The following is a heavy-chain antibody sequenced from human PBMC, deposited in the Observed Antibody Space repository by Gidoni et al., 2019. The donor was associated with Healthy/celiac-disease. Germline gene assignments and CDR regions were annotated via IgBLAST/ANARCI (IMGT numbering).Heavy chain of an antibody. Sequence: QVQLVESGGGVVKPGRSLRLCCAASGFTLSSYGMHWVRQAPGKGLEWVAVMSYAGSNQYYAASVKGRFTISRDNSTNTLYLQMNSLRAEDTAVYYCAISPKGSGWELHYFDYWGQGTLVTVSS. J-gene: IGHJ4*02. CDR2: MSYAGSNQ. CDR1: GFTLSSYG. V-gene: IGHV3-30*03. CDR3: AISPKGSGWELHYFDY. D-gene: IGHD1-26*01.